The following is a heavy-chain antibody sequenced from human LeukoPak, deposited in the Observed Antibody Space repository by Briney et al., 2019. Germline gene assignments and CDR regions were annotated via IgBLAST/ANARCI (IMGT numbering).Heavy chain of an antibody. Sequence: GGSLRLSCAASGFTFSSYWMTWVRQAPGKGLEWVANIKGDGSTQHYLDSVKGRFTISRDNAKNSLSLEMNSLRAEDTAVYHCARGRWNGPSYFDYWGQGTLVTVSS. J-gene: IGHJ4*02. CDR3: ARGRWNGPSYFDY. CDR2: IKGDGSTQ. V-gene: IGHV3-7*05. D-gene: IGHD1-1*01. CDR1: GFTFSSYW.